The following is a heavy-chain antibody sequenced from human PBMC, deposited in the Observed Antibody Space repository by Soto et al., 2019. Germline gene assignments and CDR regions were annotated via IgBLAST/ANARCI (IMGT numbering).Heavy chain of an antibody. Sequence: PSETLSLTCTVSGGSIRTSSYYWGWIRQPPGKGLEWIGNIYYSGASYYNPSLKSRVAISVDTSRNQFSLRLSSVTAADTAVYYCARVVAGDGGYFDYWGQGTLVTVSS. CDR2: IYYSGAS. CDR3: ARVVAGDGGYFDY. D-gene: IGHD2-21*01. V-gene: IGHV4-39*01. J-gene: IGHJ4*02. CDR1: GGSIRTSSYY.